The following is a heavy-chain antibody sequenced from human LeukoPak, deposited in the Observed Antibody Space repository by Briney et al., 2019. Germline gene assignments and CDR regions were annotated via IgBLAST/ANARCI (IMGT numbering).Heavy chain of an antibody. CDR1: GFTFGDYA. CDR2: IRSKAYGGTT. V-gene: IGHV3-49*04. Sequence: GGSLRPSCTASGFTFGDYAMSWVRQAPGKGLEWVGFIRSKAYGGTTEYAASVKGRFTISGDDSKSIAYLQMNSLKTEDTAVYYCTREDYYYYMDVWGKGTTVTVSS. J-gene: IGHJ6*03. CDR3: TREDYYYYMDV.